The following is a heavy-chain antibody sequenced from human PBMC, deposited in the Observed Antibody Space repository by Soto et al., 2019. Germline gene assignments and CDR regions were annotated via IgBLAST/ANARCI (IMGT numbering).Heavy chain of an antibody. V-gene: IGHV3-9*01. CDR1: GFTFDDYA. Sequence: GGSLRLSCAASGFTFDDYAMHWVRQAPGKGLEWVSGISWNSGSIGFADSGKGRFTISRDNAKNSLYLQMNSLRAEDTALYYCAKDIRRYFDWLPHLYYYYYYMDVWGKGTTVTVSS. CDR3: AKDIRRYFDWLPHLYYYYYYMDV. J-gene: IGHJ6*03. CDR2: ISWNSGSI. D-gene: IGHD3-9*01.